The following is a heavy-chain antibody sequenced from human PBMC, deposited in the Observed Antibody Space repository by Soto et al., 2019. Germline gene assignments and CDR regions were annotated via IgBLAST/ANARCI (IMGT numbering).Heavy chain of an antibody. CDR3: ARSHGWAAGYKRAFDI. Sequence: QVQLVQSGAEVKKPGSWVKGSCKASGGTFSSYAISWVRQAPGQGLEWMGGIIPIFGTANYAQKFQGRVTITADESTSTAYMELSSLRSEDTAVYYCARSHGWAAGYKRAFDIWGQGTMVTVSS. J-gene: IGHJ3*02. CDR2: IIPIFGTA. CDR1: GGTFSSYA. D-gene: IGHD5-12*01. V-gene: IGHV1-69*01.